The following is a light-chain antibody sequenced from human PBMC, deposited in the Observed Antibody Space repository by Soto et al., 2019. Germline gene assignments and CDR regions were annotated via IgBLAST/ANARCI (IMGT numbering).Light chain of an antibody. Sequence: QSALTQPASVSGSPGQSITISCTGTSSDVGGYNYVSWYQQHPGKAPKLMIYEVSNRPSGVSNRFSGSKSGNTASLTISGLQAEDEADYYCCSYAGSSTTYVFGTGTKLTVL. CDR2: EVS. CDR1: SSDVGGYNY. V-gene: IGLV2-14*01. J-gene: IGLJ1*01. CDR3: CSYAGSSTTYV.